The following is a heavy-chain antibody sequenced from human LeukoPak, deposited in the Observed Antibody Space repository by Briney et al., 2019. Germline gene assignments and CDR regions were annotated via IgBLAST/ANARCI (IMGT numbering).Heavy chain of an antibody. CDR1: GFTVSSNY. J-gene: IGHJ4*02. V-gene: IGHV3-53*01. Sequence: GGSLRLSCAASGFTVSSNYMSWVRQAPGKGLEWVSVIYSGGSTYYADSVKGRFTISRDNSKNTLYLQMNSLRAEDTAVYYCAKDLWVMTTVKFDYWGQGTLVTVSS. D-gene: IGHD4-17*01. CDR3: AKDLWVMTTVKFDY. CDR2: IYSGGST.